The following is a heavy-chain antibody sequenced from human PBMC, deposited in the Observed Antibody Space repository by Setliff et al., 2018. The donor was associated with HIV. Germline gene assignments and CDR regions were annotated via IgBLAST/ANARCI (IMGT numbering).Heavy chain of an antibody. V-gene: IGHV3-11*04. J-gene: IGHJ4*02. D-gene: IGHD6-25*01. Sequence: LSLTCTVSGGSISAYYWSWIRQPPGKGLEWVAYISSDDDTIYYADSVKGRFTISRDNAKSSLFLQMNSLRAEDTAVYYCARKGDSYSSGWNLDYWGQGTLVTVSS. CDR3: ARKGDSYSSGWNLDY. CDR2: ISSDDDTI. CDR1: GGSISAYY.